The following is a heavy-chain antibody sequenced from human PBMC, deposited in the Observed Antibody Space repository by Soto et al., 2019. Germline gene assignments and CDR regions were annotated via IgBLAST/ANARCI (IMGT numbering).Heavy chain of an antibody. V-gene: IGHV1-18*01. CDR2: ISAYNGNT. CDR3: AGALVDSSGWLQLDY. Sequence: QVQLVQSGAEVKKPGASVMVSCKASGYTFTSYGISWVRQPPGQGLEWMGWISAYNGNTNYAQKLKGRVTMTTDTSTSTGYMELRSLRSDDTAVYYCAGALVDSSGWLQLDYWGQGTLVTVSS. CDR1: GYTFTSYG. J-gene: IGHJ4*02. D-gene: IGHD6-19*01.